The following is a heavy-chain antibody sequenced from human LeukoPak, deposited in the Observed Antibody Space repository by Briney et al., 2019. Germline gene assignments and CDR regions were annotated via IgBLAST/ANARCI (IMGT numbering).Heavy chain of an antibody. CDR3: ARQPDYYDSSGYFYYYYYYMDV. Sequence: GGSLRVSCAASGFSFSSYWMTWVRQAPGKGLEWVANIRQDGNEKYYVDSVKGRFTISRDNAKNSLYLQMSSMRAEDTAVYYCARQPDYYDSSGYFYYYYYYMDVWGKGTTVTVSS. D-gene: IGHD3-22*01. CDR1: GFSFSSYW. V-gene: IGHV3-7*01. J-gene: IGHJ6*03. CDR2: IRQDGNEK.